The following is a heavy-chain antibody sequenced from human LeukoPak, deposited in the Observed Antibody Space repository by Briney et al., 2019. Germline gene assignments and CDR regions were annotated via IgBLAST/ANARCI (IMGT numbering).Heavy chain of an antibody. Sequence: GGALKISFKGSGYRFTSYWISWGRQMPGKGLEWMGRIDPSECYTNYSPSFEGHVTISADKSKSTAYLQWSSLKASDTAMYYCARTYSSGCFDYWGQGTLVTVSS. D-gene: IGHD6-19*01. CDR1: GYRFTSYW. CDR3: ARTYSSGCFDY. CDR2: IDPSECYT. J-gene: IGHJ4*02. V-gene: IGHV5-10-1*01.